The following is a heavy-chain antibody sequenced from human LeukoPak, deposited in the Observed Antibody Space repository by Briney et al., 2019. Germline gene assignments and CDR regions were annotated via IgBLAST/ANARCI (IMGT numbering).Heavy chain of an antibody. J-gene: IGHJ4*02. CDR3: ARGGVYSSGWYVDY. Sequence: ASVKVSCKASGYTFSGSYIHWVRQAPGQGLEWLGRINPNSGDTNYAQNLHGRVTMTRDTSISTAYMELSRLRSDDTAVYYCARGGVYSSGWYVDYWGQGTLVTVSS. V-gene: IGHV1-2*06. CDR1: GYTFSGSY. D-gene: IGHD6-19*01. CDR2: INPNSGDT.